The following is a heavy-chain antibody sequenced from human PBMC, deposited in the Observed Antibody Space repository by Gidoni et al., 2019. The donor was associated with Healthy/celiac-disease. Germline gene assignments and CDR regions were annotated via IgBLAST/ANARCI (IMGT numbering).Heavy chain of an antibody. CDR1: GGPISSGGYY. CDR2: IYYSGST. D-gene: IGHD3-10*01. Sequence: QVQLQESGPGLVKPSQTLSLTCTVSGGPISSGGYYWSWIRQHPGKGLEWIGYIYYSGSTYYNPSLKSRVTISVDTSKNQFSLKLSSVTAADTAVYYCARDTGSYSPYYYYGMDVWGQGTTVTVSS. CDR3: ARDTGSYSPYYYYGMDV. J-gene: IGHJ6*02. V-gene: IGHV4-31*03.